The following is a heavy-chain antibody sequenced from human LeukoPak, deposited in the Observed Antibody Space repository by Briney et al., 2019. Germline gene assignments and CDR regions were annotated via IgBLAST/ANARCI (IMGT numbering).Heavy chain of an antibody. J-gene: IGHJ6*02. CDR2: IIPILGIA. Sequence: ASVKVSCKASGGTFSSYAISWVRQAPGQGLEWMGRIIPILGIANYAQKFQGRVTITADKSTSTAYMELSSLRSEDTAVYYCARMRQMATIYSCYYGMDVWGQGTTVTVSS. D-gene: IGHD5-12*01. CDR3: ARMRQMATIYSCYYGMDV. CDR1: GGTFSSYA. V-gene: IGHV1-69*04.